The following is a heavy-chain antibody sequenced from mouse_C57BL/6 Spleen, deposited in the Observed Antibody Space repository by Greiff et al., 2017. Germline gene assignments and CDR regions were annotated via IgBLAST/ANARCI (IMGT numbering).Heavy chain of an antibody. Sequence: EVQLQESEGGLVQPGSSMKLSCTASGFTFSDYYMAWVRQVPEKGLEWVANINYDGSSTYYLDSLKSRFIISRDNAKNILYLQMSSLKSEDTATYYCARRGYDYGFDYWGQGTTLTVSS. D-gene: IGHD2-4*01. CDR2: INYDGSST. CDR1: GFTFSDYY. V-gene: IGHV5-16*01. J-gene: IGHJ2*01. CDR3: ARRGYDYGFDY.